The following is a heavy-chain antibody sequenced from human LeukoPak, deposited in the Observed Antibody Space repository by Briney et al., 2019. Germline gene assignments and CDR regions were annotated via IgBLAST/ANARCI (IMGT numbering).Heavy chain of an antibody. CDR3: VRGPYGSGISNWFDP. D-gene: IGHD3-10*01. Sequence: SETLSLTCTVSDGAIAGYSWSWIRQAPGKGREWIGYIYYSGDTNYNPSLQSRVTVSVDTSKNQFSLRLTSASAADTAVYYCVRGPYGSGISNWFDPWGQGTQVIVSS. CDR2: IYYSGDT. V-gene: IGHV4-59*01. J-gene: IGHJ5*02. CDR1: DGAIAGYS.